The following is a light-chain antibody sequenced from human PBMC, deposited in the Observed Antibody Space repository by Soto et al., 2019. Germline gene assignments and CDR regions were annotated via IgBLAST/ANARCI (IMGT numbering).Light chain of an antibody. CDR3: QQYGSSPPWT. Sequence: IVLTQSPGTLSLSPGERATLSCRASQSVNNNYLAWYQQKHGQAPRLLVYRASTRATGIPDRFSGSGSGTDFTLTISRLEPEDFAVYYCQQYGSSPPWTFGQGTKVEIK. CDR2: RAS. CDR1: QSVNNNY. J-gene: IGKJ1*01. V-gene: IGKV3-20*01.